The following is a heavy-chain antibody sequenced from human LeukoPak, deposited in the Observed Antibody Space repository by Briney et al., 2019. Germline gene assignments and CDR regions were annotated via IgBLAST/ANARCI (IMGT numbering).Heavy chain of an antibody. J-gene: IGHJ4*02. CDR3: AKDGTTVVTSYYFDY. CDR2: ISGTGSST. CDR1: GFTFGNYA. Sequence: GGSLRLSCEASGFTFGNYAMNWVRQAPGKGLEWVSTISGTGSSTYYADSVKGRFTISRDNSKNTLYLQMNSLRAEDTAVYYCAKDGTTVVTSYYFDYWGQGTLVTVSS. V-gene: IGHV3-23*01. D-gene: IGHD4-23*01.